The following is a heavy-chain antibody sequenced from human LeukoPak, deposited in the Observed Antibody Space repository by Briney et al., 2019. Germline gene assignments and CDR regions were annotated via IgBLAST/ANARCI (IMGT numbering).Heavy chain of an antibody. CDR1: GGTFSSYA. D-gene: IGHD1-26*01. J-gene: IGHJ4*02. CDR2: IIPILGIA. CDR3: ASYSGSYDYFDY. V-gene: IGHV1-69*04. Sequence: SVKVSCKASGGTFSSYAISWVRQAPGQGLEWMGRIIPILGIANYAQKFQGRVTITADKSTSTAYMEPSSLRSEDTAVYYCASYSGSYDYFDYWGQGTLVTVSS.